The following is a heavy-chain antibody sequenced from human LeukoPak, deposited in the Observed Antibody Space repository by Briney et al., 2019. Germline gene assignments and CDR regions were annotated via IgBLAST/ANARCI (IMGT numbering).Heavy chain of an antibody. CDR1: GFTFSSYG. V-gene: IGHV3-30*18. CDR2: ISYDGSNK. Sequence: GGSLRLSCAASGFTFSSYGMHWVRQAPGKGLEWVAVISYDGSNKYYADSVKGRFTISRDNSNNTLYLQMNSLRAEDTAVYYCAKGLQNSSGYPVYWGQGTLVTVSS. J-gene: IGHJ4*02. CDR3: AKGLQNSSGYPVY. D-gene: IGHD3-22*01.